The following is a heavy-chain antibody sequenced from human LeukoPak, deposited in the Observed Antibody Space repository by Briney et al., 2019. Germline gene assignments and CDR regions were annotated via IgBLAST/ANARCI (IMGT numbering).Heavy chain of an antibody. CDR3: ARESASSGGSCYLDY. Sequence: SETLSLTCTVSGGSISSYYWSWIRQPPGKGLEWIGYIYYSGSTNYNPSLKSRVTISVDTSKNQFSLKLSSVTAADTAVYYCARESASSGGSCYLDYWGQGTLVTVSS. V-gene: IGHV4-59*01. D-gene: IGHD2-15*01. CDR1: GGSISSYY. CDR2: IYYSGST. J-gene: IGHJ4*02.